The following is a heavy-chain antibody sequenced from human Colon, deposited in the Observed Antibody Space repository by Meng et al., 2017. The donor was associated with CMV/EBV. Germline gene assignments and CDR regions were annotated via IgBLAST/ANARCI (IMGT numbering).Heavy chain of an antibody. J-gene: IGHJ4*02. D-gene: IGHD2-21*01. V-gene: IGHV3-21*01. CDR1: GINIHFYT. CDR3: AGYSKSSIY. CDR2: ITTPGTTI. Sequence: GESLKISCAASGINIHFYTMQWVRQAPGKGLEWISSITTPGTTIYYADPVKGRFTVSRDHTRGTVYLQMNSLRAEDTAVYYCAGYSKSSIYWGQGTRVTVSS.